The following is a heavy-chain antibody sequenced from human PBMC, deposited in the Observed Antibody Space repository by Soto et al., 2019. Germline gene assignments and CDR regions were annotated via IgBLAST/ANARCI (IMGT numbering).Heavy chain of an antibody. CDR2: ISGSGGST. J-gene: IGHJ6*02. CDR1: GFTFSSYA. CDR3: AKDLPTYYDFWSGPHDGGMDV. V-gene: IGHV3-23*01. D-gene: IGHD3-3*01. Sequence: GGSLRLSCAASGFTFSSYAMSWVRQAPGKGLEWVSAISGSGGSTYYADSVKGRFTISRDNSKNTLYLQMNSLRAEDTAVYYCAKDLPTYYDFWSGPHDGGMDVWGQGTTVTVSS.